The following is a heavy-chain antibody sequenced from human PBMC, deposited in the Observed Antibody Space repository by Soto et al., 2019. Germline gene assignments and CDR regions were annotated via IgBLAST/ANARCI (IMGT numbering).Heavy chain of an antibody. J-gene: IGHJ6*02. Sequence: PGESLKISCKGSGYSFTSYWIGWVRQMPGKGLEWMGIIYPGDSDTRYSPSFQGQVTISADKSISTAYLQWSSLKASDTAMYYCARHESDYGGKNYYYGMDVWGQGTTVTVSS. CDR2: IYPGDSDT. V-gene: IGHV5-51*01. CDR3: ARHESDYGGKNYYYGMDV. CDR1: GYSFTSYW. D-gene: IGHD4-17*01.